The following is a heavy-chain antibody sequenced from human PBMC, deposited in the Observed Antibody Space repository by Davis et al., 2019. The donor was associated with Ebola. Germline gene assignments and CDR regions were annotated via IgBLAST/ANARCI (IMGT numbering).Heavy chain of an antibody. J-gene: IGHJ4*02. CDR1: GYTFTSYD. CDR2: IVVGSGST. Sequence: SVKVSCKASGYTFTSYDINWVRQATGQGLEWMGGIVVGSGSTTYAQKFRERLTMTRDMSTSTAYMELSSLRFEDTAVYYCAASAGTVGKFDFWGQGTLVTVSS. CDR3: AASAGTVGKFDF. D-gene: IGHD1-14*01. V-gene: IGHV1-58*02.